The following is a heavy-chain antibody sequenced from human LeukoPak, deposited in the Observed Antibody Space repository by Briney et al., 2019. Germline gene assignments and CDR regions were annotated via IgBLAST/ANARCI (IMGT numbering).Heavy chain of an antibody. CDR3: ARGRVGIFDH. CDR2: IYTSGST. D-gene: IGHD2-21*01. CDR1: GGSISSGSYY. V-gene: IGHV4-61*02. J-gene: IGHJ4*02. Sequence: SETLSLTCTVSGGSISSGSYYWSWIRQPAGKGLEWIGRIYTSGSTNYNPSLKSRVTISVDTSRTQFSLKLSSVTAADTAVYYCARGRVGIFDHWGQGTLVTVSS.